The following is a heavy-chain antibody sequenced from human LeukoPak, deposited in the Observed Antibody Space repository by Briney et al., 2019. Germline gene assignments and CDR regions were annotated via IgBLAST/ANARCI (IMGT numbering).Heavy chain of an antibody. Sequence: GGSLRLSCAASGFTFSSYGMSWVRQAPGKGLEWVSAISGSGGSTYYADSVKGRFTISRDNSKNTLYLQMNSLRAEDTAVYYCARQDVDTAMVTLGFYYYYYMDVWGKGTTVTISS. D-gene: IGHD5-18*01. CDR3: ARQDVDTAMVTLGFYYYYYMDV. J-gene: IGHJ6*03. CDR1: GFTFSSYG. CDR2: ISGSGGST. V-gene: IGHV3-23*01.